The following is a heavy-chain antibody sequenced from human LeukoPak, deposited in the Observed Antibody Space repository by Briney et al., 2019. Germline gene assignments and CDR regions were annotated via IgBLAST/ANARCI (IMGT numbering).Heavy chain of an antibody. Sequence: GGSLRLSCAASGFTFDDYAMHWVRQAPGKGLEWVSLISGDGGSTYYADSVRGRFTISRDNSKNSLYLQMVSLRTEDTAFYYCAKEIDTLGTNAFDIWGQGTMVTVSS. CDR1: GFTFDDYA. J-gene: IGHJ3*02. D-gene: IGHD2-15*01. V-gene: IGHV3-43*02. CDR2: ISGDGGST. CDR3: AKEIDTLGTNAFDI.